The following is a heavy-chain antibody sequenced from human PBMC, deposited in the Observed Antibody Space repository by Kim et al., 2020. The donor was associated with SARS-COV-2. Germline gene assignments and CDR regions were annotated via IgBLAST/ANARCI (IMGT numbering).Heavy chain of an antibody. CDR3: ARASYQPLLYDDWFDP. D-gene: IGHD2-2*02. J-gene: IGHJ5*02. Sequence: SVKVSCKASGGTFSSYAISWVRQAPGQGLEWMGGIIPIFGTANYAQKFQGRVTITADESTSTAYMELSSLRSEDTAVYYFARASYQPLLYDDWFDPWGQGTLVTVSS. V-gene: IGHV1-69*13. CDR2: IIPIFGTA. CDR1: GGTFSSYA.